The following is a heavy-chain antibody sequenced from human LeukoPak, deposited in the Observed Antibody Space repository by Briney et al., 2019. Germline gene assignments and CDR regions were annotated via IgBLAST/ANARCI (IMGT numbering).Heavy chain of an antibody. CDR3: ARDPMGNSCYLD. Sequence: QPGGSLRLSCAASGFTVSNNYMSWVRQAPGKGLEWVSVIYSGGSTYYSDSVKDRFTISRDNSKNTLYLQMNSLRAEDTAMYYCARDPMGNSCYLDWGQGTLVTVSS. CDR2: IYSGGST. J-gene: IGHJ4*02. V-gene: IGHV3-66*01. D-gene: IGHD2-15*01. CDR1: GFTVSNNY.